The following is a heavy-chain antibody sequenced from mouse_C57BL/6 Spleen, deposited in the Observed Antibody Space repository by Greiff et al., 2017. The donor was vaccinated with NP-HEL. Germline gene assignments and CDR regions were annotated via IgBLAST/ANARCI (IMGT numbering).Heavy chain of an antibody. CDR3: ARTRFITTDGGYFDD. J-gene: IGHJ2*01. CDR1: GYTFTSYD. CDR2: IYPRDGST. V-gene: IGHV1-85*01. D-gene: IGHD1-1*01. Sequence: QVRLQQSGPELVKPGASVKLSCKASGYTFTSYDINWVKQRPGQGLEWIGWIYPRDGSTKYNEKFKGKATLTVDTASSTAYMERHSRTSEDSAVYVCARTRFITTDGGYFDDWGQGTTLTVSS.